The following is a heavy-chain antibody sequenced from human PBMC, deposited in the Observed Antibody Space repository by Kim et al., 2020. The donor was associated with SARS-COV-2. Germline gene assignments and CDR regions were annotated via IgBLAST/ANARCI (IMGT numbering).Heavy chain of an antibody. V-gene: IGHV5-51*01. Sequence: GESLKISCRNSGYSFINYWIAWVRQMPGKGLEWMGIIYPDDSDTRYSPSFQGQVTISVDKAISTAYLQWSSLKASDTGIYYCARMGPEHKKETRTTRAGFDAWGQGALVTVSS. CDR3: ARMGPEHKKETRTTRAGFDA. CDR2: IYPDDSDT. D-gene: IGHD1-7*01. J-gene: IGHJ5*02. CDR1: GYSFINYW.